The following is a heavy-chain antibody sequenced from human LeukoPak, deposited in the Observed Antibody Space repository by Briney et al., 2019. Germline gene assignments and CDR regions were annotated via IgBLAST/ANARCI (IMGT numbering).Heavy chain of an antibody. D-gene: IGHD5-18*01. V-gene: IGHV3-7*04. CDR2: IKQDGNEK. Sequence: PGGALILSCAASRFTFSSYAMSWVRQAPGKGVEWVANIKQDGNEKYYVDSVKGRLTISRDNAKNSLYLQMNSLRAEDTAVYYCARGDGYSYGYYDYWGQGTLVTVSS. J-gene: IGHJ4*02. CDR1: RFTFSSYA. CDR3: ARGDGYSYGYYDY.